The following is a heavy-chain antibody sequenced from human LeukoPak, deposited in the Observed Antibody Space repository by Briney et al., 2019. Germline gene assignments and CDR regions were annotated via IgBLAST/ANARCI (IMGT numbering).Heavy chain of an antibody. J-gene: IGHJ4*02. CDR3: AGAVAGPIDY. CDR1: GGSFSGYY. D-gene: IGHD6-19*01. Sequence: SETLSLTCAVYGGSFSGYYWSWIRQPPGKGLEWIGYIYYSGSTNYNPSLKSRVTISVDTSKNQFSLKLSSVTAADTAVYYCAGAVAGPIDYWGQGTLVTVSS. V-gene: IGHV4-59*01. CDR2: IYYSGST.